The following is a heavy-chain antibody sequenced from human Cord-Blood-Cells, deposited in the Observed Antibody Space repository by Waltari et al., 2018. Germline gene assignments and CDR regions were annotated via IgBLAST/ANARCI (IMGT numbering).Heavy chain of an antibody. J-gene: IGHJ5*02. V-gene: IGHV1-69*01. CDR1: GGTFSSYA. D-gene: IGHD6-19*01. CDR3: ARDGSSGWYWFDP. CDR2: ILPICGTA. Sequence: QVQLVQSGAEVKKPGSSVKVSCKASGGTFSSYAISWVRQAPGQGLVWVGGILPICGTANYAQKFQGRVTITADESTSTAYMELSSLRSEDTAVYYCARDGSSGWYWFDPWGQGTLVTVSS.